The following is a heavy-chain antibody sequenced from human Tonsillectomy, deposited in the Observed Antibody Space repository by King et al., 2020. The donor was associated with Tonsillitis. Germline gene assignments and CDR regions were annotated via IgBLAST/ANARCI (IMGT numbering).Heavy chain of an antibody. V-gene: IGHV4-34*01. J-gene: IGHJ4*02. CDR1: GGSFRGYY. CDR2: INHSGST. CDR3: ARGFGSYDSLPRY. Sequence: VQLQQWGAGLLKPSETLSLTCAVKGGSFRGYYWSWIRQPPGKGLEWIGEINHSGSTNYNPSLKSRVTISVDTSKNQFSLRLSSVTAADTAVYYCARGFGSYDSLPRYWGQGALVTVSS. D-gene: IGHD3-9*01.